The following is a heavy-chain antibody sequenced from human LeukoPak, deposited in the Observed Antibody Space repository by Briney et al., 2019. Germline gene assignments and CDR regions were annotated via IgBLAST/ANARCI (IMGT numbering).Heavy chain of an antibody. J-gene: IGHJ2*01. D-gene: IGHD6-13*01. CDR3: ARTYGSSGLGYFDL. CDR1: GGSISSYY. Sequence: SETLSLTCTVSGGSISSYYWSWIRQPPGKGLEWIGYIYYSGSTNYSPSLKSRLTISVNTSKNQFSLKLSSVTAADTAVYYCARTYGSSGLGYFDLWGRGTLVTVSS. V-gene: IGHV4-59*01. CDR2: IYYSGST.